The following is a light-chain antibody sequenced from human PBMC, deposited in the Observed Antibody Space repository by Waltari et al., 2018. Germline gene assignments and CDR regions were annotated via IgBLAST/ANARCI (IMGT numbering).Light chain of an antibody. V-gene: IGLV2-8*01. CDR2: GVS. CDR1: SSDVGGYNY. Sequence: QSALTQPPSASGSPGQSVTISCTGTSSDVGGYNYVSWYQQHPGKAPKLMVYGVSKRPSGVPGLFAGSKSGNTASLTVSGLRAEDEADYYCSSYAGNNNVVFGGGTKLTVL. CDR3: SSYAGNNNVV. J-gene: IGLJ2*01.